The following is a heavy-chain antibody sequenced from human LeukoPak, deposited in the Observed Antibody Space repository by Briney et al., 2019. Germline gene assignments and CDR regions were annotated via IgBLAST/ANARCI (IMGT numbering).Heavy chain of an antibody. CDR2: ISAYNGNT. V-gene: IGHV1-18*01. D-gene: IGHD6-13*01. J-gene: IGHJ3*02. CDR1: GGTFSGYG. CDR3: ARDRIAAANDAFDI. Sequence: ASVKVSCKASGGTFSGYGISWVRQAPGQGLEWMGWISAYNGNTNYEQKFQGRVTLTTDTSTSTAYMELRSLRSDDTAVYYCARDRIAAANDAFDIWGQGTMVTVSS.